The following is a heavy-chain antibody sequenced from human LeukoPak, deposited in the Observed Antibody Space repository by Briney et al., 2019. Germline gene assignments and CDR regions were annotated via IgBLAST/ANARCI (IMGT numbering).Heavy chain of an antibody. V-gene: IGHV1-2*06. J-gene: IGHJ3*02. CDR3: AKNYYDTSLHFDI. Sequence: ASVKVSCKASGYTFTGYYIHWVRQGPGPGLEWMGRIDPNGGGTKYAQKFQGRVTMTRDTSIGTAYMELSRLRYDDTAVYYCAKNYYDTSLHFDIWGQGTMVTVSS. CDR1: GYTFTGYY. D-gene: IGHD3-22*01. CDR2: IDPNGGGT.